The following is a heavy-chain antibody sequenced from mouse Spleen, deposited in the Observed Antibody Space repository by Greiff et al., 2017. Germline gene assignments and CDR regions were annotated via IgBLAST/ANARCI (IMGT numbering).Heavy chain of an antibody. CDR2: ISYDGSN. D-gene: IGHD2-13*01. CDR1: GYSITSDY. Sequence: EVKLMESGPGLAKPSQTLSLTCSVTGYSITSDYWNWIRQFPGNTLEWLGYISYDGSNNYNPSLKNRISITRDTSKNQCFLKLNSVTTEDTATYYSARGHDGDPAWFAYWGQGTLVTVSA. CDR3: ARGHDGDPAWFAY. J-gene: IGHJ3*01. V-gene: IGHV3-6*01.